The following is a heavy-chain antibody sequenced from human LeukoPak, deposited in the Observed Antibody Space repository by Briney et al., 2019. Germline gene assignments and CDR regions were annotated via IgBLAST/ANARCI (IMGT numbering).Heavy chain of an antibody. D-gene: IGHD1-26*01. CDR2: ISAYNGNT. J-gene: IGHJ4*02. Sequence: ASVKVSCKASLYTFTSYVTSWVRQAPRQGREWMGWISAYNGNTNYAQKLQGRVTMTTDTSTSTAYMELRSLRSDDTAVYYCARDRGIVGATCDYWGQGALVTVSS. V-gene: IGHV1-18*01. CDR3: ARDRGIVGATCDY. CDR1: LYTFTSYV.